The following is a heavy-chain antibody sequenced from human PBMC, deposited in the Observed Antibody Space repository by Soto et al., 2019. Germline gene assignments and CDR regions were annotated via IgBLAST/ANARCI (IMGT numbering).Heavy chain of an antibody. J-gene: IGHJ4*02. CDR2: INPSGGST. CDR1: GYTFTSYY. D-gene: IGHD6-13*01. Sequence: GASVKVSCKASGYTFTSYYMHWVRQAPGQGLEWMGIINPSGGSTSYAQKFQGRVTMTRDTSTSTVYMELSSLRSEDTAVYYCARVRETYSSSWSFDYWGQGTLVTVSS. V-gene: IGHV1-46*01. CDR3: ARVRETYSSSWSFDY.